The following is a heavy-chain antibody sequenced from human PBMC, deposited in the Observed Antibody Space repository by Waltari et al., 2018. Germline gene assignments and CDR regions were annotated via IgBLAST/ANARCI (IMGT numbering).Heavy chain of an antibody. Sequence: QVQLVQSGSELKKPGASVKVSCKASGYIFSNYAMNWVRQAPGQGLEWMGRINTNTGNPTYAQCFTGLFVFSLDTSVSTAYLQISSLKAEDTSVYYCAKGIQLWGRGSWYFDDWGQGTLVTVSS. J-gene: IGHJ4*02. D-gene: IGHD5-18*01. CDR3: AKGIQLWGRGSWYFDD. V-gene: IGHV7-4-1*02. CDR1: GYIFSNYA. CDR2: INTNTGNP.